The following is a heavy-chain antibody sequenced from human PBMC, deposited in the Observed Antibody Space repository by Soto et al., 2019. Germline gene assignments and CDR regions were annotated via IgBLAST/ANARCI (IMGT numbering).Heavy chain of an antibody. J-gene: IGHJ4*02. CDR1: GFTFSSYS. CDR2: ISSSSSYI. D-gene: IGHD2-15*01. Sequence: EVQLVESGGGLVKPGGSLRLSCAAYGFTFSSYSMNWVRQAPGKGLEWVSSISSSSSYIYYADSVKGRFTISRDNAKNSLYLQMNSLRAEDTAVYYCASLRCSGGSCYPLAYWGQGTLVTVSS. V-gene: IGHV3-21*01. CDR3: ASLRCSGGSCYPLAY.